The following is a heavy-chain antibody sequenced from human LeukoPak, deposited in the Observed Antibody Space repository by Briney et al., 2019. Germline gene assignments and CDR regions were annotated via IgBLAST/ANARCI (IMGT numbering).Heavy chain of an antibody. CDR1: GGSISSSSYY. CDR2: IYYSGST. D-gene: IGHD6-19*01. V-gene: IGHV4-39*01. CDR3: ARSSSGWYGTD. J-gene: IGHJ4*02. Sequence: PSETLSLTCTVSGGSISSSSYYWGWTRQPPGKGLEWIGSIYYSGSTYYNPSLKSRVTISVDTSKNQFSLKLSSVTAADTAVYYCARSSSGWYGTDWGQGTLVTVSS.